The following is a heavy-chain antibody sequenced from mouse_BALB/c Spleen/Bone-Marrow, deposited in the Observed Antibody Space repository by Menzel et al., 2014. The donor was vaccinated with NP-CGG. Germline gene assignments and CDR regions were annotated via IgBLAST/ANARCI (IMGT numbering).Heavy chain of an antibody. CDR3: AGGGASGLYYYAMDY. D-gene: IGHD3-1*01. Sequence: VKLMESGAELVRPGVSLKISCKGSGYTFTDFAIHWVKQSHTKSLEWIGVISPYYVGGGYNQKFKGKSTMTIDRSSSTAYMELARPTCEDSAIYYCAGGGASGLYYYAMDYWGQGTSVTVSA. CDR2: ISPYYVGG. V-gene: IGHV1S137*01. CDR1: GYTFTDFA. J-gene: IGHJ4*01.